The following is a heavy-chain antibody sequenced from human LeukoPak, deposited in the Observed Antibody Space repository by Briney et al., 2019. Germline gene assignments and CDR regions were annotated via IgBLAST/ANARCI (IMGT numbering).Heavy chain of an antibody. J-gene: IGHJ5*02. D-gene: IGHD3-3*01. CDR2: IYYSGST. V-gene: IGHV4-59*01. CDR1: GGSISSYY. Sequence: SETLSLTCTVSGGSISSYYWSWIRQPPGKGLEWIGYIYYSGSTNYNPPLKSRVTISVDTSKNQFSLKLSSVTAADTAVYYCAGTYYDFWSGYYGTNWFDPWGQGTLVTVSS. CDR3: AGTYYDFWSGYYGTNWFDP.